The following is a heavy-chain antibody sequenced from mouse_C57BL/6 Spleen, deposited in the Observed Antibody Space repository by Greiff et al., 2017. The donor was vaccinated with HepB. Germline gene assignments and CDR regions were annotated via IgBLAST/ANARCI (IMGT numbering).Heavy chain of an antibody. Sequence: QVQLQQPGAELVKPGASVKLSCKASGYTFTSYWMQWVKQRPGQGLEWIGEIDPSDSYTNYKQKFKGKATLTVDTSSSTAYMQLSSLTSEDSAVYYCARRELDTSYFDYWGQGTTLTVSS. CDR3: ARRELDTSYFDY. CDR2: IDPSDSYT. V-gene: IGHV1-50*01. J-gene: IGHJ2*01. CDR1: GYTFTSYW.